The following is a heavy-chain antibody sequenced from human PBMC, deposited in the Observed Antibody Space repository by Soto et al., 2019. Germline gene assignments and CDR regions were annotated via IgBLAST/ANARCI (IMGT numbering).Heavy chain of an antibody. CDR2: VHPSRGTA. D-gene: IGHD1-7*01. V-gene: IGHV1-46*01. CDR1: GYTFINYF. Sequence: QAQLLQSGAEMKKPGASVKVSCKASGYTFINYFIHWVRQAPGQGLEWIGIVHPSRGTADYAQKFKGRVKLTPDISTRTVYMDLGSPRSAHTAVHYCARPLSGTTVDLWGQGTTVIVSS. J-gene: IGHJ3*01. CDR3: ARPLSGTTVDL.